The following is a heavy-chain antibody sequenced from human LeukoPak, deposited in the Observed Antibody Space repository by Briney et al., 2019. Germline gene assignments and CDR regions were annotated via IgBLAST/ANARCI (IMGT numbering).Heavy chain of an antibody. CDR2: ISYDGSNK. CDR1: GFTFSSYA. Sequence: GGSLRLSCAASGFTFSSYAMHWVRQAPGKGLEWVAVISYDGSNKYYADSVKGRLTISRDNSKNTLYLQMNSLRAEDTAVYYCARGTTVVPFDYWGQGTLVTVSS. CDR3: ARGTTVVPFDY. D-gene: IGHD4-23*01. J-gene: IGHJ4*02. V-gene: IGHV3-30*04.